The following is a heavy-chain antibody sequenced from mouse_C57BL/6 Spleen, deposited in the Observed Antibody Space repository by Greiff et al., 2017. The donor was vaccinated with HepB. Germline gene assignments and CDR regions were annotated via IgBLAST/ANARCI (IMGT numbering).Heavy chain of an antibody. J-gene: IGHJ2*01. CDR3: ASHEEDYGSSSYYFDY. V-gene: IGHV1-62-2*01. D-gene: IGHD1-1*01. Sequence: VQLQQSGAELVKPGASVKLSCKASGYTFTEYTIHWVKQRSGQGLEWIGWFYPGSGSIKYNEKFKDKATLTADKSSSTVYMELSRLTSEDSAVYFCASHEEDYGSSSYYFDYWGQGTTLTVSS. CDR1: GYTFTEYT. CDR2: FYPGSGSI.